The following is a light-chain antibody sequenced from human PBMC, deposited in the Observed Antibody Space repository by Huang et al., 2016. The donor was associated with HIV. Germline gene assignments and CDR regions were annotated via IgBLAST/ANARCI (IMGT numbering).Light chain of an antibody. CDR1: QSLIHSNGNTY. Sequence: VVLTQSPLYLSVTLGQPASISCRSSQSLIHSNGNTYLNWFQQRPGQSPRHLISQVSRRDSGVPDRVSGSGSGTDFTLKISRVEAEDVGVYYCMQGTHLFTFGGGTRVDIK. CDR3: MQGTHLFT. V-gene: IGKV2-30*02. J-gene: IGKJ4*01. CDR2: QVS.